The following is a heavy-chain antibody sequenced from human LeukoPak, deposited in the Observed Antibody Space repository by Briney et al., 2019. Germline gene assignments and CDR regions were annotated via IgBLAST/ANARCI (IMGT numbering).Heavy chain of an antibody. V-gene: IGHV3-23*01. Sequence: GGSLRLSCAASGFIFNHYRMSWVRQAPGKGLEWVSGISNSATTTYYADSVKGRFTISRDYSKNTLYLQMNSLRAEDTAVYYCARGRYYDILTGSSAATFDIWGQGTMVTVSS. D-gene: IGHD3-9*01. J-gene: IGHJ3*02. CDR3: ARGRYYDILTGSSAATFDI. CDR2: ISNSATTT. CDR1: GFIFNHYR.